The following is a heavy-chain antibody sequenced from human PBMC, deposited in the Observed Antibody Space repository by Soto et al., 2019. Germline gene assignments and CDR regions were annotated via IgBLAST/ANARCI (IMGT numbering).Heavy chain of an antibody. J-gene: IGHJ4*02. CDR2: IYPGDSDT. D-gene: IGHD3-10*01. V-gene: IGHV5-51*01. Sequence: GESLKISCKTSGYSFTSYWIGWVRQMPGKGLEWMGIIYPGDSDTRYSPSFQGQVTISADKSISTAYLQWGSLKASDTAMYYCGRHMFRGVFTTHFDYWGQGTLVTVSS. CDR1: GYSFTSYW. CDR3: GRHMFRGVFTTHFDY.